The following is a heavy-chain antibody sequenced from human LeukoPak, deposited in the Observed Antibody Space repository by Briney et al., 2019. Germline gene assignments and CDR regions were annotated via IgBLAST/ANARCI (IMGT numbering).Heavy chain of an antibody. CDR3: TRRRFGQVGFDV. CDR1: GFTFGDYA. Sequence: GGSLRLSCTTPGFTFGDYAMSWVLQAPGKGLECVGFIRPKDHGGTTEYAASVKGRFTISRDDSKSIAYLQMNSLTTADTAMFYCTRRRFGQVGFDVWGQGTMVTVSS. CDR2: IRPKDHGGTT. D-gene: IGHD3-10*01. J-gene: IGHJ3*01. V-gene: IGHV3-49*04.